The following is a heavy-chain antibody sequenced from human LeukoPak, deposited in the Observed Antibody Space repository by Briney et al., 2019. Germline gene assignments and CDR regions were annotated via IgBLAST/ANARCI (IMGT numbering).Heavy chain of an antibody. CDR3: AREDGSGRPLDY. D-gene: IGHD6-19*01. CDR1: GGSISSYF. J-gene: IGHJ4*02. Sequence: PSGTLSLTCTVSGGSISSYFWSWIRQPAGKGLEWIGRIYTSGTTNYNPSLKSRVTMSVDTSKNQFSLNLTSVTAADSAVYYCAREDGSGRPLDYWGQGTLVTVSS. CDR2: IYTSGTT. V-gene: IGHV4-4*07.